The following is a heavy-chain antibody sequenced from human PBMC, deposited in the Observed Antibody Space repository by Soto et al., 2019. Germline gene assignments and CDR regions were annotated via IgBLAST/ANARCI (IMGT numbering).Heavy chain of an antibody. CDR3: AKSSHDSSGWVLDY. Sequence: GGSLRRSCAASGFTFSSYAMSCVRQAPGKGLEWVSAISGSGGSTYYADSVKGRFTISRDNSKNTLYLQMNSLRAEDTAVYYCAKSSHDSSGWVLDYWGQGTLVTVSS. J-gene: IGHJ4*02. CDR1: GFTFSSYA. V-gene: IGHV3-23*01. D-gene: IGHD6-19*01. CDR2: ISGSGGST.